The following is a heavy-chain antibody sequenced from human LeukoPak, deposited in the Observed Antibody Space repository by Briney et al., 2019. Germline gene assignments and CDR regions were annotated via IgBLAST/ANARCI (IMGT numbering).Heavy chain of an antibody. Sequence: GGSLRLSCAASGFTFSSYAMHWVRQAPGKGLEWVAVISYDGSNKYYADSVRGRFTISRDNSKNTLYLQVSSLRPEDTSVYYCARDLGYSSSSEGLFDYWGQGTLVTVSS. V-gene: IGHV3-30-3*01. D-gene: IGHD6-13*01. J-gene: IGHJ4*02. CDR1: GFTFSSYA. CDR3: ARDLGYSSSSEGLFDY. CDR2: ISYDGSNK.